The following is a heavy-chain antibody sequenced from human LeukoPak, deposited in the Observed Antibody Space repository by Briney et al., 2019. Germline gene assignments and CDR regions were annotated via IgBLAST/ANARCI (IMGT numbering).Heavy chain of an antibody. CDR2: IYYSGST. D-gene: IGHD6-13*01. J-gene: IGHJ1*01. CDR3: ARQPYSSSWLSPGEYFQH. Sequence: PSETLSLTCTVSGGSISSSSYYWGWIRQPPGKGLEWIGSIYYSGSTYYNPSLKSRVTISVDTSKNQFSLKLSSVTAADTAVYYCARQPYSSSWLSPGEYFQHWGQGTLVTVSS. V-gene: IGHV4-39*01. CDR1: GGSISSSSYY.